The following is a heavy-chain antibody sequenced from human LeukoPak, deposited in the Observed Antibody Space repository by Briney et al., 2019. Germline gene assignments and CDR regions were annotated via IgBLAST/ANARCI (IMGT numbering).Heavy chain of an antibody. CDR1: GYTFTGYY. V-gene: IGHV1-2*02. CDR3: ARDRQQLVRRGYWFDP. CDR2: INPNSGGT. Sequence: VKVSCTPSGYTFTGYYMHWVRQAPGHGLEWMGWINPNSGGTNYAQKFQGRVTMTRDTSISTAYMELSRLRSDDTAVYYCARDRQQLVRRGYWFDPWGQGTLVTVSS. D-gene: IGHD6-13*01. J-gene: IGHJ5*02.